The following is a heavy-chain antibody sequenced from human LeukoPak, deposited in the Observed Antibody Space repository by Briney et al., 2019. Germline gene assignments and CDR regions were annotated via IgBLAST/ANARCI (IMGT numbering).Heavy chain of an antibody. CDR1: GFTFSGYS. J-gene: IGHJ4*02. V-gene: IGHV3-21*01. D-gene: IGHD6-19*01. CDR2: ISSSSSYI. CDR3: ARERIAVAGSYYFDY. Sequence: GGSLRLPCAASGFTFSGYSMNWVRQAPGKGLEWVSSISSSSSYIYYADSVKGRFTISRDNAKNSLYLQMNSLRAEDTAVYYCARERIAVAGSYYFDYWGQGTLVTVSS.